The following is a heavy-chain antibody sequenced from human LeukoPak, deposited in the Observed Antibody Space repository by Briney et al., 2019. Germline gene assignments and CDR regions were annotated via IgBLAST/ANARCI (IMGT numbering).Heavy chain of an antibody. CDR1: GFTFSSYS. V-gene: IGHV3-21*01. D-gene: IGHD5-18*01. CDR3: ARDLGTGYFDY. Sequence: GGSLRLSCAASGFTFSSYSMNWVRQAPGKGLEWVSSISSSSSYIYYADSVKGRFTISRDNAKNSLYPQMNSLRAEDTAVYYCARDLGTGYFDYWGQGTLVTVSS. J-gene: IGHJ4*02. CDR2: ISSSSSYI.